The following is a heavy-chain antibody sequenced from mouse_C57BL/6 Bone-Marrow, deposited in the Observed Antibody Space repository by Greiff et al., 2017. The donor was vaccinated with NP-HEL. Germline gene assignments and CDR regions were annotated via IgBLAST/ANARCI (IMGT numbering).Heavy chain of an antibody. Sequence: EVKVEESGGGLVKPGGSLKLSCAASGFTFSSYAMSWVRQTPEKRLEWVATISDGGSYTYYPDNVKGRFTISRDNAKNNLYLQMSHLKSEDTAMYYCARDKRWYFDVWGTGTTVTVSS. V-gene: IGHV5-4*01. CDR2: ISDGGSYT. CDR3: ARDKRWYFDV. CDR1: GFTFSSYA. J-gene: IGHJ1*03.